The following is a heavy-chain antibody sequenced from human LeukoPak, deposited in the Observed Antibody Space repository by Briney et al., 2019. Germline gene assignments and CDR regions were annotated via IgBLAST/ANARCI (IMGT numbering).Heavy chain of an antibody. J-gene: IGHJ5*02. D-gene: IGHD3-3*01. CDR3: ARDRAYYDFWSGYRHPLNWFDP. V-gene: IGHV4-30-4*08. Sequence: PSETLSLTCTVSGGSISSGDYYWSWIRQPPGKGLEWIGYIYYSGSTYYNPSLRSRVTISVDTSKNQFSLKLSSVTAADTAVYYCARDRAYYDFWSGYRHPLNWFDPWGQGTLVTVSP. CDR1: GGSISSGDYY. CDR2: IYYSGST.